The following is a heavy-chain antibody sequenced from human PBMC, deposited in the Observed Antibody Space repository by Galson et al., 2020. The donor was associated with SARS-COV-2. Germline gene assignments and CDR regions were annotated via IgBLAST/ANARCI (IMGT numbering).Heavy chain of an antibody. CDR3: AKATAITGNSRGILYYFGMDV. D-gene: IGHD1-20*01. V-gene: IGHV3-9*01. CDR1: GFNLNDYA. Sequence: SLKISCAASGFNLNDYAMHWLRQVPGKGLEWVSGINWDSSRVAYADSVKGRFSISRDSANSLYLQMNSLRPEDTALYYCAKATAITGNSRGILYYFGMDVWGQGATVAVSS. CDR2: INWDSSRV. J-gene: IGHJ6*02.